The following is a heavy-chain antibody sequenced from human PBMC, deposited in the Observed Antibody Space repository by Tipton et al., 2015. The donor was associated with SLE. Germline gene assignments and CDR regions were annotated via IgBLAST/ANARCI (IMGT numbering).Heavy chain of an antibody. CDR1: GFTFISYG. CDR2: LKEDGSEK. D-gene: IGHD3-3*01. Sequence: GSLRLSCVASGFTFISYGMHWVRQAPGKGLEWVASLKEDGSEKNYVESVRGRFTISRDNAKNALFLQMNSLRAEDTAVYYCARGDITIFGVVITTAPFDHWGQGTLVTVSS. V-gene: IGHV3-7*01. J-gene: IGHJ4*02. CDR3: ARGDITIFGVVITTAPFDH.